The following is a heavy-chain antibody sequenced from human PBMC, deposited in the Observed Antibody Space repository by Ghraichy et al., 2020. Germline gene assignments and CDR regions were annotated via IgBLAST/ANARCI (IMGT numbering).Heavy chain of an antibody. D-gene: IGHD2-15*01. CDR1: GYTFTSYA. J-gene: IGHJ4*02. Sequence: VKVSCKTSGYTFTSYAIHWVRQAPGQRLEWMGWINAANGKTKYSQNFQDRVTITRDTSATTVYMELSRLRSEDTGVYFCARTYCSGGTYYSVGSAVGDWGQGTLITVSP. V-gene: IGHV1-3*01. CDR2: INAANGKT. CDR3: ARTYCSGGTYYSVGSAVGD.